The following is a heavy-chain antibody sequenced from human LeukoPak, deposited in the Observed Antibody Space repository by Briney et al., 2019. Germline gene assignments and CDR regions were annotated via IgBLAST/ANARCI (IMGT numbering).Heavy chain of an antibody. V-gene: IGHV4-34*01. CDR1: GGSFSGYY. J-gene: IGHJ4*02. CDR3: ARGRAGAR. CDR2: INHSGST. Sequence: SETLSLTCAVYGGSFSGYYWSWIRQPPGKGLEWIGEINHSGSTNYNPSLKSRVTISVDTSKNQFSLKLSSVTAADTAVYYCARGRAGARWGQGTLVTVSS. D-gene: IGHD3-10*01.